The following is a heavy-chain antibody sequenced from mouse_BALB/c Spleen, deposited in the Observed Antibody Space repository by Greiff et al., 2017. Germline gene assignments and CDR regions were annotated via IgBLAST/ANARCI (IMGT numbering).Heavy chain of an antibody. D-gene: IGHD2-14*01. J-gene: IGHJ3*01. CDR1: GYAFTSYY. Sequence: VQLQQSGPGLVKPGASVKVSCKASGYAFTSYYMYWVKQSHGKSLEWIGYIDPYNGGTSYNQKFKGKATLTVDKSSSTAYLHLNSLTSEDSAIYYCAKGGYDWFAYWGQGTLVTVSA. CDR3: AKGGYDWFAY. V-gene: IGHV1S135*01. CDR2: IDPYNGGT.